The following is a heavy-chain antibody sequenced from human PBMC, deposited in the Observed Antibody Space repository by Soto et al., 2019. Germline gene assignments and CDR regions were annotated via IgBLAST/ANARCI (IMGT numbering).Heavy chain of an antibody. CDR2: FSGGGGGT. V-gene: IGHV3-23*01. D-gene: IGHD1-1*01. CDR3: VRWNGFGDR. CDR1: GFTLSDYG. Sequence: EVQLLDSGGGLVQPGGSLRLSCAVSGFTLSDYGVTWVRQAPGKGLEWVSGFSGGGGGTFYADSVKGRFTISRDDSKNTAYLQMNGLGVEDTAVYYCVRWNGFGDRWGQGTLVTVSS. J-gene: IGHJ5*02.